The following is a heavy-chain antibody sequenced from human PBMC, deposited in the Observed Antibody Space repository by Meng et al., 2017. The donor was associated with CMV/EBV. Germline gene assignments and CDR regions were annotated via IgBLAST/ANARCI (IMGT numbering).Heavy chain of an antibody. CDR1: GSTFSSYA. D-gene: IGHD2-21*02. Sequence: QVTLGRSGAVVKKPGGAVKVSCKASGSTFSSYAMHWVRQAPGKGLEWVAVISYDGSNKYYADSVKGRFTISRDNSKNTLYLQMNSLRAEDTAVYYCARAGEAYCGGDCYPGFDPWGQGTLVTVSS. J-gene: IGHJ5*02. V-gene: IGHV3-30-3*01. CDR3: ARAGEAYCGGDCYPGFDP. CDR2: ISYDGSNK.